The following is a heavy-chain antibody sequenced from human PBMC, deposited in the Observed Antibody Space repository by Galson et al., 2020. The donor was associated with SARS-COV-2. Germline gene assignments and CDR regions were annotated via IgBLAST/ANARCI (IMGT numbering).Heavy chain of an antibody. CDR3: ARDCRRGTSSDFCPTFDY. V-gene: IGHV3-33*08. J-gene: IGHJ4*02. Sequence: GESLKIPCAASGISLSTYGMHWVRQAPGRGLERVAIIWYDGSDKYYADSVKGRFTISRDNSKNTLYLQMNSLRADDTAGYYCARDCRRGTSSDFCPTFDYWGQGSLVTVSS. CDR1: GISLSTYG. CDR2: IWYDGSDK. D-gene: IGHD6-19*01.